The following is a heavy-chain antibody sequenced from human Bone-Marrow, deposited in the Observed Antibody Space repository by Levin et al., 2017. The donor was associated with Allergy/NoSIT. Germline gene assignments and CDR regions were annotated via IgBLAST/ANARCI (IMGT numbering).Heavy chain of an antibody. CDR2: IYHSRST. J-gene: IGHJ6*03. CDR3: AKGTTLYNSGRRHHYYMDV. V-gene: IGHV4-4*02. CDR1: GGSISSSDW. D-gene: IGHD6-19*01. Sequence: PSETLSLTCAISGGSISSSDWWSWVRQPPGKGLEWIGEIYHSRSTTYNPSLKSRVTISVDKSKNQFSLNLTSVTAADTAVYYCAKGTTLYNSGRRHHYYMDVWGKGTTVTVSS.